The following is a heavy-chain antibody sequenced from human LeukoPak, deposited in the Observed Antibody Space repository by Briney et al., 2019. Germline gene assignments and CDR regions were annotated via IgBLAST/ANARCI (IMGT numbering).Heavy chain of an antibody. V-gene: IGHV3-30*18. CDR2: ISYDGSNK. D-gene: IGHD5-12*01. Sequence: GGSLRLSCAVSGFTFSDHYMDWVRQAPGKGLEWVAVISYDGSNKYYADSVKGRFTISRDNSKNTQYLQMNSLRAEDTAVYYCANHLRLVATLPLFDYWGKGPLVTVSS. CDR3: ANHLRLVATLPLFDY. CDR1: GFTFSDHY. J-gene: IGHJ4*02.